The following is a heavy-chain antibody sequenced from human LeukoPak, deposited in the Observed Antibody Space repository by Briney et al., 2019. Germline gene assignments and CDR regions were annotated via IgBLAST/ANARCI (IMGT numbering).Heavy chain of an antibody. CDR3: ARLHTAMLYFDY. V-gene: IGHV4-39*01. CDR2: IYYTGST. D-gene: IGHD5-18*01. J-gene: IGHJ4*02. CDR1: GGSISSSSYC. Sequence: SETLSLTCSVSGGSISSSSYCWGWIRQPPGKGLEWIGTIYYTGSTYYNPSLKSRVTISMDTSKNQFSLKLSSVTAADTALYYCARLHTAMLYFDYWGQGTLVTVSP.